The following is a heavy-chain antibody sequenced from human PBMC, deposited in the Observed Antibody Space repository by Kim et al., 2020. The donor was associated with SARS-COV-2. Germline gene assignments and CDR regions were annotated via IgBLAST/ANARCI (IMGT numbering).Heavy chain of an antibody. CDR3: ARDPVFSIAVAGTPEYFQH. D-gene: IGHD6-19*01. V-gene: IGHV1-18*04. Sequence: ASVKVSCKASGYTFTSYGISWVRQAPGQGLEWMGWISAYNGNTNYAQKLQGRVTMTTDTSTSTAYMELRSLRSDDTAVYYCARDPVFSIAVAGTPEYFQHWGQGTLVTVSS. J-gene: IGHJ1*01. CDR1: GYTFTSYG. CDR2: ISAYNGNT.